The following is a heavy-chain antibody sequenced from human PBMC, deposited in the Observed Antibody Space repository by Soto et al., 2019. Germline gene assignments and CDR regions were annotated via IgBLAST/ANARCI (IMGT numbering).Heavy chain of an antibody. Sequence: QITLKESGPTLVKPTQTLTLTCTFSGFSLSTSGVGVGWIRQPPGKALEWLALIYWDDDKRYSPSLKSRFTTTKDTPKNPVVLTMTTMDPVDTATYDCAHRRGDYYGSGSYHNWFDPWGQGTLVTVSS. V-gene: IGHV2-5*02. CDR3: AHRRGDYYGSGSYHNWFDP. J-gene: IGHJ5*02. D-gene: IGHD3-10*01. CDR1: GFSLSTSGVG. CDR2: IYWDDDK.